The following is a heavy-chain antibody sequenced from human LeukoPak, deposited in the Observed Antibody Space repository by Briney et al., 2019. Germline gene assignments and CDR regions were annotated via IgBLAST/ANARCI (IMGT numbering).Heavy chain of an antibody. D-gene: IGHD2-15*01. CDR3: ARDAPEDIVVVVAAHYFDY. J-gene: IGHJ4*02. CDR1: GGSISSSSYY. Sequence: KTSETLSLTCTVSGGSISSSSYYWGWIRQPPGKGLEWIGSIYYSGSTYYNPSLKSRVTISVDTSKNQFSLKLSSVTAADTAVYYCARDAPEDIVVVVAAHYFDYWGQGTLVTVSS. CDR2: IYYSGST. V-gene: IGHV4-39*07.